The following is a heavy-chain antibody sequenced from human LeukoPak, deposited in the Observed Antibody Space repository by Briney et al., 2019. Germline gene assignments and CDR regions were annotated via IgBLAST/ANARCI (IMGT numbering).Heavy chain of an antibody. J-gene: IGHJ4*02. CDR2: IYYSGST. Sequence: SETLSLTCTVSGGSISSSSYYWGWIRQPPGKGLEWIGSIYYSGSTYYNPSLKSRVTISVDTSKNQFSLKLSSVTAADTAVYYCARDGDIVATSYYFDYWGQGTLVTVSS. V-gene: IGHV4-39*07. D-gene: IGHD5-12*01. CDR3: ARDGDIVATSYYFDY. CDR1: GGSISSSSYY.